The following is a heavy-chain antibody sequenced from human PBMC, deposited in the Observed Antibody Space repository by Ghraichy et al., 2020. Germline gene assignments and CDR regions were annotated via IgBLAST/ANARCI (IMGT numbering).Heavy chain of an antibody. Sequence: SETLSLTCTVSGGSISSYYWSWIRQPPGKGLEWIGYIYYSGSTNYNPSLKSRVTISVDTSKNQFSLKLSSVTAADTAVYYCAMGGGDYGDYGFLSHGMDVWGQGTTVTVSS. CDR2: IYYSGST. D-gene: IGHD4-17*01. CDR3: AMGGGDYGDYGFLSHGMDV. J-gene: IGHJ6*02. CDR1: GGSISSYY. V-gene: IGHV4-59*01.